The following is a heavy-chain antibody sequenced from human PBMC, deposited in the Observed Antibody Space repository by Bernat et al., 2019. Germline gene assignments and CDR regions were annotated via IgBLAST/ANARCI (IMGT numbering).Heavy chain of an antibody. CDR3: AGSGSDYRPFDY. CDR2: INPSGGST. V-gene: IGHV1-46*01. J-gene: IGHJ4*02. D-gene: IGHD3-10*01. CDR1: GYTFTSYY. Sequence: QVQLVQSGAEVKKPGASVKVSCKASGYTFTSYYMHWVRQAPGQGLEWMGIINPSGGSTSYAQKFQGRVTMTRDTSTSTVYMELSSLRSEDTAVYYCAGSGSDYRPFDYWGQGTLVTVSS.